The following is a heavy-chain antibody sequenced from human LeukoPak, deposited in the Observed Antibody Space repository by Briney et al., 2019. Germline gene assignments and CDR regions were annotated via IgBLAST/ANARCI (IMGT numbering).Heavy chain of an antibody. V-gene: IGHV4-34*01. CDR1: GGSFRGFY. J-gene: IGHJ3*02. CDR3: ASRAFDI. Sequence: SDTLSRTYAAYGGSFRGFYWSWIRQPPGKGLEWIGEINHSGSTNYNPSLKSRVTISVDTSENQFSLKLSSVTAADTAVYYCASRAFDIWGQGTMVTVSS. CDR2: INHSGST.